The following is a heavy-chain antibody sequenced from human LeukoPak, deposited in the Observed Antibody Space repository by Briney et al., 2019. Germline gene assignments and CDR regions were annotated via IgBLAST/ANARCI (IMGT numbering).Heavy chain of an antibody. Sequence: ASVKVSCKAYGYTFTSYGISWVRQDPGQGLEWMGWISAYNGNTNYAQKLQGRVTMTTDTSTSTAYMELRSLRSDDTAVYYCARDRGIAVAGNSDYWGQGTLVTISS. V-gene: IGHV1-18*01. CDR1: GYTFTSYG. J-gene: IGHJ4*02. CDR3: ARDRGIAVAGNSDY. D-gene: IGHD6-19*01. CDR2: ISAYNGNT.